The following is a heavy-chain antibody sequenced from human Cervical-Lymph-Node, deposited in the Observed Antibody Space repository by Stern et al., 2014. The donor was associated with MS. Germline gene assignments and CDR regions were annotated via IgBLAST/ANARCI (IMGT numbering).Heavy chain of an antibody. D-gene: IGHD3-22*01. CDR2: IYHTGST. V-gene: IGHV4-31*03. Sequence: QVQLVESGPGLVKPSQSLSLTCTVSGDSIVTSSHYWSWIRQHPGKGLEWIGYIYHTGSTNYNPSLKSRVILSIDTSKNQFSLNLSSVTGADTAVYYCARDSGYPDYWGQGTLVTVSS. J-gene: IGHJ4*02. CDR3: ARDSGYPDY. CDR1: GDSIVTSSHY.